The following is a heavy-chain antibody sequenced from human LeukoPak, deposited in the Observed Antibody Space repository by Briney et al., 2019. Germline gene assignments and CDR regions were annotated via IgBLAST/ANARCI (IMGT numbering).Heavy chain of an antibody. J-gene: IGHJ4*02. CDR3: AREARIFYDFWSGYGAGPFDY. Sequence: GGSLRLSCAASGFTFSSYAMHWVRQAPGKGLEWVAVISYDGSIKYYADSVKGRFTISRDNSKNTLYLQMNSLRAEDTAVYYCAREARIFYDFWSGYGAGPFDYWGQGTLVTVSS. V-gene: IGHV3-30-3*01. CDR2: ISYDGSIK. D-gene: IGHD3-3*01. CDR1: GFTFSSYA.